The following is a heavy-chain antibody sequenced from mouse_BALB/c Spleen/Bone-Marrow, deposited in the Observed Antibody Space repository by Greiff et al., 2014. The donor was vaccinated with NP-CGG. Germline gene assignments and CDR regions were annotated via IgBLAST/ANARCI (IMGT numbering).Heavy chain of an antibody. CDR1: GYTFTDYA. CDR2: ISTYSGNT. CDR3: ASPIYYDNYEGFAY. Sequence: VKLVESGPELVRPGVSVKISCKGSGYTFTDYAMHWVKQSHAKSLEWIGVISTYSGNTNYNQKFKGKATMTVDKSSSTAYMELARLTSEDSAIYYCASPIYYDNYEGFAYWGQGTLVTVSA. J-gene: IGHJ3*01. D-gene: IGHD2-1*01. V-gene: IGHV1-67*01.